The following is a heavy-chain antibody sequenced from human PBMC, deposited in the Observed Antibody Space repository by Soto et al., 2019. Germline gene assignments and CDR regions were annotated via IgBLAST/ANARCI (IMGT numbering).Heavy chain of an antibody. D-gene: IGHD3-16*01. J-gene: IGHJ6*03. CDR2: IYYSGST. V-gene: IGHV4-31*03. Sequence: SQTQSLTCTFSGVYLSSGVYYWRWIRQHPGKGLEWIGYIYYSGSTYYNPSLKSRVTISVDTSKNQFSLKLSSVTAADTAVYYCARAYARYCYYYMDVWGKGTTVTVSS. CDR3: ARAYARYCYYYMDV. CDR1: GVYLSSGVYY.